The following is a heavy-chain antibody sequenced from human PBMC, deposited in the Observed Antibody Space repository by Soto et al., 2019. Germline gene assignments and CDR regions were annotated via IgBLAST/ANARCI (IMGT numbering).Heavy chain of an antibody. V-gene: IGHV4-34*01. CDR1: GGSFSGYY. D-gene: IGHD2-8*01. J-gene: IGHJ5*02. Sequence: ETLSLTCAVYGGSFSGYYWSWIRQPPGKGLEWIGEINHSGSTNYNPSLKSRVTISVDTSKNQFSLKLSSVTAADTAVYYCASHYCTNGVCYRDNWFDPWGQGTLGTVS. CDR2: INHSGST. CDR3: ASHYCTNGVCYRDNWFDP.